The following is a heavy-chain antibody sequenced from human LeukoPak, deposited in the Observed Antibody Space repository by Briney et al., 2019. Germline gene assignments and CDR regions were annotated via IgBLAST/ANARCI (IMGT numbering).Heavy chain of an antibody. CDR1: GGSISSGGYY. J-gene: IGHJ4*02. Sequence: SETLSLTCTVSGGSISSGGYYWSWIRQHPGKGLEWIGYIYYSGSTYYNPSLKSRVTIPVDTSKIQFSLKLSSVTAADTAVYYCATNPQGSFDYWGQGTLVTVSS. CDR2: IYYSGST. V-gene: IGHV4-31*03. CDR3: ATNPQGSFDY.